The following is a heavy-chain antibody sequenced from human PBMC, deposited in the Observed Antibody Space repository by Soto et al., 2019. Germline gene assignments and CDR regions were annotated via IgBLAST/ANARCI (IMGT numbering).Heavy chain of an antibody. CDR1: GFTFSSYA. J-gene: IGHJ4*02. CDR2: ISGSGGST. Sequence: GGSLRLSCAASGFTFSSYAMSWVRQAPGKGLEWVSAISGSGGSTYYADSVKGRFTISRDNSKNTLYLQMNSLRAEDTAVYYCAKGSLATTKIGVDYWGQGTLVTVSS. D-gene: IGHD5-12*01. V-gene: IGHV3-23*01. CDR3: AKGSLATTKIGVDY.